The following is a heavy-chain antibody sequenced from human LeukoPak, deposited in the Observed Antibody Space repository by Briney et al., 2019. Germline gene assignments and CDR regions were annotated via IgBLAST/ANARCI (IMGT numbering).Heavy chain of an antibody. Sequence: GGSLRLSCAASGFTFSSYSMNWVRQAPGKGLEWVSYISSSSSTIYYADSVKGRFTISRDNAKNSLYLQMNSLRAEDTAVYYCAGDLSDYDFWSGYYPCCTFDYWGQGTLVTVSS. CDR3: AGDLSDYDFWSGYYPCCTFDY. V-gene: IGHV3-48*01. D-gene: IGHD3-3*01. CDR2: ISSSSSTI. CDR1: GFTFSSYS. J-gene: IGHJ4*02.